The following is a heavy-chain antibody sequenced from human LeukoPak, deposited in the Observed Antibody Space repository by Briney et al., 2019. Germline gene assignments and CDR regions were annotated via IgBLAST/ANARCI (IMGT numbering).Heavy chain of an antibody. CDR2: IWYDGSNK. J-gene: IGHJ4*02. CDR3: ARDGSNSYYGSSGFYKTFDY. V-gene: IGHV3-33*01. CDR1: GFTFSSYV. D-gene: IGHD3-22*01. Sequence: SGGSLRLSCAASGFTFSSYVMHWVRQAPGKGLEWVAVIWYDGSNKYYADSVKGRFTISRDNSKNTLYLQMNSLRAEDTAVYYCARDGSNSYYGSSGFYKTFDYWGQGTLVTVSS.